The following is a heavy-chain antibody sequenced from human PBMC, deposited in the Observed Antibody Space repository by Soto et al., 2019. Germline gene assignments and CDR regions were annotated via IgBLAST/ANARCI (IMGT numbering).Heavy chain of an antibody. V-gene: IGHV1-69*13. CDR1: GGTFSSYA. CDR2: IIPIFGTA. Sequence: SVKVSCKASGGTFSSYAISWVRQAPGQGLEWMGGIIPIFGTANYAQKFQGRVTITADESTSTAYMELSSLRSEDTAVYYCASGTRGVVTATQYYFDYWGQGTLVTVSS. CDR3: ASGTRGVVTATQYYFDY. D-gene: IGHD2-21*02. J-gene: IGHJ4*02.